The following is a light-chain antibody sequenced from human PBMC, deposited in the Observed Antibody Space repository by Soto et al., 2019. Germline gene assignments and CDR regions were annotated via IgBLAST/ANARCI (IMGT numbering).Light chain of an antibody. V-gene: IGLV2-8*01. J-gene: IGLJ3*02. CDR3: SSYAGSNNLGV. CDR2: EVS. CDR1: INDVGGYNY. Sequence: ALTQPPSASGSPGQSVTISCTGTINDVGGYNYVSWYQQLPGKAPKLMIYEVSKRPSGVPDRFSGSKSGNTASLTVSGLQAEDEADYYCSSYAGSNNLGVFGGGTKLTVL.